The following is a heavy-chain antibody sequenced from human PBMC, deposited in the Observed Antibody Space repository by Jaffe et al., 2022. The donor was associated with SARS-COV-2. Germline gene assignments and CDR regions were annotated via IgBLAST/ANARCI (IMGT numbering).Heavy chain of an antibody. Sequence: EVQLVESGGGLVQPGRSLRLSCAASGFTFDDYAMHWVRQAPGKGLEWVSGISWNSGSIGYADSVKGRFTISRDNAKNSLYLQMNSLRAEDTALYYCAKDYRRTSVRLSQGVGATHDAFDIWGQGTMVTVSS. J-gene: IGHJ3*02. CDR2: ISWNSGSI. V-gene: IGHV3-9*01. D-gene: IGHD1-26*01. CDR1: GFTFDDYA. CDR3: AKDYRRTSVRLSQGVGATHDAFDI.